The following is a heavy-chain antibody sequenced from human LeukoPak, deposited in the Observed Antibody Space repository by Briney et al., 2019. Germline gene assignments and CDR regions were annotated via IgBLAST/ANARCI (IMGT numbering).Heavy chain of an antibody. CDR2: INWNGGST. V-gene: IGHV3-20*04. Sequence: GGSLRLSCAASGFTFSSYSMSWVRQVPGKGLEWVSAINWNGGSTGDADSVRGRFTISRDNAKNSLYLQMNSLRAEDTALYYCARYSRSSTSCYSAFDIWGPGTMVTVSS. CDR3: ARYSRSSTSCYSAFDI. J-gene: IGHJ3*02. D-gene: IGHD2-2*02. CDR1: GFTFSSYS.